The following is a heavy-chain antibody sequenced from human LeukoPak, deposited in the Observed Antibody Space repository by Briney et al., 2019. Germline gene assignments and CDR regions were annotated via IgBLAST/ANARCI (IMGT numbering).Heavy chain of an antibody. V-gene: IGHV3-64D*06. CDR1: GFTFSSYA. Sequence: QTGGSLRLSCSASGFTFSSYAMHWVRQAPGKGLEYVSAISSNGGSTYYADSVKGRFTISRDNSKNTLYLQMSSLRAEDTAVYYCMKDSSCSGGSCYAHFDYWGQGTLVTVSS. CDR2: ISSNGGST. CDR3: MKDSSCSGGSCYAHFDY. J-gene: IGHJ4*02. D-gene: IGHD2-15*01.